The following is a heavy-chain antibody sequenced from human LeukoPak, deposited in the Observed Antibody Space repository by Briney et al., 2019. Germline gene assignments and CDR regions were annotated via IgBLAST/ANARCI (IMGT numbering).Heavy chain of an antibody. D-gene: IGHD3-22*01. CDR2: INHSGST. CDR3: ARGGYYDSSGYYRLSAEYFQH. J-gene: IGHJ1*01. CDR1: GGSFSGYY. Sequence: PSETLSLTCAVYGGSFSGYYWSWIRQPPGKGLEWIGEINHSGSTNYNPSLKSRVTISADTSKNQFSLKLSSVTAADTAVYYCARGGYYDSSGYYRLSAEYFQHWGQGTLVTVSS. V-gene: IGHV4-34*01.